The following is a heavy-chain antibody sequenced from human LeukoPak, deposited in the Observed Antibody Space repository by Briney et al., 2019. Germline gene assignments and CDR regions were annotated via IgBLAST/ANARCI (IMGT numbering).Heavy chain of an antibody. Sequence: GGSLRLSCAASGFTFSSYGMHWVRQAPGKGLEWVAVIWYDGSNKYYADSVKGRFTISRDNSKNTLYLQMNSLRAEDTAVYYCARDTRDPGSYYYYGMDVWGRGTTVTVSS. V-gene: IGHV3-33*01. CDR3: ARDTRDPGSYYYYGMDV. CDR1: GFTFSSYG. CDR2: IWYDGSNK. J-gene: IGHJ6*02. D-gene: IGHD1-1*01.